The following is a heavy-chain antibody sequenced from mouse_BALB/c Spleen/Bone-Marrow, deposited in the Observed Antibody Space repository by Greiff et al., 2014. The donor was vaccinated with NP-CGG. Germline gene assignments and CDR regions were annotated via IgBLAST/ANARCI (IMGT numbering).Heavy chain of an antibody. D-gene: IGHD2-3*01. J-gene: IGHJ4*01. CDR2: IYPGNSDT. CDR3: TRSMGFYYAMDY. Sequence: VQLKQSGTVLARPGASVKMSCKASGYTFTIYWMHWVKQRPGQGLEWVGAIYPGNSDTSYNQKFKGKAKLTAVTSTSTAYMELSSLTNEDSAVYYCTRSMGFYYAMDYWGQRTSVTVSS. CDR1: GYTFTIYW. V-gene: IGHV1-5*01.